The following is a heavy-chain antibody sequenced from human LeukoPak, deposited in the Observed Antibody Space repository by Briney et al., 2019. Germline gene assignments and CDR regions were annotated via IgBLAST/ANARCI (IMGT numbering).Heavy chain of an antibody. CDR3: ATFPYSSTINSRDY. J-gene: IGHJ4*02. CDR1: GFTFSSYS. CDR2: ISSSSSTI. Sequence: PGGSLRLSCAASGFTFSSYSMNWVRQAPGKGLEWVSYISSSSSTIYYADSVKGRFTISRDNAKNSLYLQMNSLRAEDTALYYCATFPYSSTINSRDYWGQGTLVTVSS. V-gene: IGHV3-48*04. D-gene: IGHD2-21*01.